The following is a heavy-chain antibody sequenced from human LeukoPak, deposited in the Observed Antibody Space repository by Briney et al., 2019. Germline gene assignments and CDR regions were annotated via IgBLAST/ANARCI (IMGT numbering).Heavy chain of an antibody. CDR1: GYTFTGYY. J-gene: IGHJ5*02. D-gene: IGHD3-10*01. Sequence: ASVKVSCKASGYTFTGYYIHWVRQAPGQGPEWMGWINPNSGGTNYAQKFQGRVTMTRDTSISTAYMELSRLRSDDTAVYYCARVGYYGSGSYFLGFDPWGQGTLVTVSS. CDR2: INPNSGGT. V-gene: IGHV1-2*02. CDR3: ARVGYYGSGSYFLGFDP.